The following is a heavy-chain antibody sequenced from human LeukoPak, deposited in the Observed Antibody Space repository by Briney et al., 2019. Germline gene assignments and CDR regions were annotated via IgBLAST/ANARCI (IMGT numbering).Heavy chain of an antibody. V-gene: IGHV3-74*01. Sequence: GGSLRLSCAASGFTFSSYLIHWVRQAPGKGLVWVSRINPDGSSTSYADSVKGRFTISRDNAKNTLYLQMNSLRAEDTAVYYCARAGSYYDKARFDPWGQGTLVTVSS. J-gene: IGHJ5*02. CDR3: ARAGSYYDKARFDP. D-gene: IGHD1-26*01. CDR2: INPDGSST. CDR1: GFTFSSYL.